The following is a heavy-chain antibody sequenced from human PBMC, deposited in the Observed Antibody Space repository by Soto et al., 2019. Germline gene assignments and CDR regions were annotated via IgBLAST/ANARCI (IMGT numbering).Heavy chain of an antibody. CDR3: AKDSGSFD. Sequence: ESGGGVVPPGRSLRLSCAASAFTFSSYGMHWVRQAPGKGLEWVAVISYDGSNKYYADSVKGRFTISRDNSKNTLYLQMNSLRAEDTAVYYCAKDSGSFDWGQGTLVTVSS. J-gene: IGHJ4*02. V-gene: IGHV3-30*18. CDR1: AFTFSSYG. CDR2: ISYDGSNK. D-gene: IGHD1-26*01.